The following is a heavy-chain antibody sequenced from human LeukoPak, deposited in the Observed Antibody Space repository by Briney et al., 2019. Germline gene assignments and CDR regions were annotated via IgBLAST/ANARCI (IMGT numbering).Heavy chain of an antibody. CDR2: IQHDGSNK. CDR1: GFTFSSYD. CDR3: ARGDAVTTFGY. J-gene: IGHJ4*02. V-gene: IGHV3-30*02. D-gene: IGHD4-17*01. Sequence: PGGSLRLSCAASGFTFSSYDMHWVRQAPGKGLEWVAFIQHDGSNKYYADSVKGRFPISRDNSKNTLFLQMNSLRAEDTAVYYCARGDAVTTFGYWGQGTLVTVSS.